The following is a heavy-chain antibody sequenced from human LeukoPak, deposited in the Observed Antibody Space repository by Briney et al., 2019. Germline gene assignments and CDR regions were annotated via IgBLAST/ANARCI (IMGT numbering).Heavy chain of an antibody. CDR1: GGSISNDDYY. V-gene: IGHV4-30-2*01. CDR3: ARIGGDFGVFDY. Sequence: SQTLSLTCTVSGGSISNDDYYWSWIRQPPGKGLEWIGYIYHSGSTYYNPSLKSRVTISVDRSKNQFSLNLNSVTAADTAVYYCARIGGDFGVFDYWGQGTLVTVSS. D-gene: IGHD2-21*02. CDR2: IYHSGST. J-gene: IGHJ4*02.